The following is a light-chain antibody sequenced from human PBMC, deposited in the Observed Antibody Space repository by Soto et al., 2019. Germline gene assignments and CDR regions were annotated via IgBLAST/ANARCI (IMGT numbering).Light chain of an antibody. CDR3: SSYAGSTYV. CDR1: SSDVGGYNY. J-gene: IGLJ1*01. V-gene: IGLV2-8*01. Sequence: ALTQPPSASGSPGQSVTISCTGTSSDVGGYNYVSWYQQHPGKAPKLMIYEVSKRPSGVPDRFSGSKSGNTASLTVSGLQAEDEADYYCSSYAGSTYVFGTGTKATVL. CDR2: EVS.